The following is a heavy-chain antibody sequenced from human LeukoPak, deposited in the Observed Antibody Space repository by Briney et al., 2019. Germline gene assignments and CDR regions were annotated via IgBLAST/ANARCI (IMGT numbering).Heavy chain of an antibody. J-gene: IGHJ6*03. CDR2: VSWNRDFI. D-gene: IGHD2-15*01. CDR3: VKSGGYYYLDT. CDR1: GFIFHDFA. V-gene: IGHV3-9*01. Sequence: GGSLRLSCVASGFIFHDFAMHWVRQAPGKGLEWVSSVSWNRDFIAYADSVRGRFTVSRDNDQNSLYLEMSGLRPEDTALNYCVKSGGYYYLDTWGKGTTVIVSS.